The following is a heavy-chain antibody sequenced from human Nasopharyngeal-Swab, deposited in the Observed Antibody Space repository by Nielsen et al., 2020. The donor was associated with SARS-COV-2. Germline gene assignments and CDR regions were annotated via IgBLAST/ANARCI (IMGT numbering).Heavy chain of an antibody. CDR3: ARATNNYYDSSGSDTTGGMDV. Sequence: ASVKVSCKASGYTFTGYYMHWVRQAPGQRLEWMGWINAGKGNTKYSQKLQGRVTITRDTSASTAYMELSSLRSEDTAVYYCARATNNYYDSSGSDTTGGMDVWGQGTTVTVSS. CDR2: INAGKGNT. V-gene: IGHV1-3*01. J-gene: IGHJ6*02. CDR1: GYTFTGYY. D-gene: IGHD3-22*01.